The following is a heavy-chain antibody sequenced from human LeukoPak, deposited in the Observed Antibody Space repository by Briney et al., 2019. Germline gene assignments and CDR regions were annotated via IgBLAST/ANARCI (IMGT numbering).Heavy chain of an antibody. CDR1: GGSISSYY. Sequence: SGTLSLTCTVSGGSISSYYWSWIRQPPAKGLEWIGYIYYSGSTNYNPSLKSRVTISVDTSKNQFSLKLSSVTAADTAVYYCARSRCGGSLFANWFDPWGQGTLVTVSS. J-gene: IGHJ5*02. V-gene: IGHV4-59*01. D-gene: IGHD2-15*01. CDR2: IYYSGST. CDR3: ARSRCGGSLFANWFDP.